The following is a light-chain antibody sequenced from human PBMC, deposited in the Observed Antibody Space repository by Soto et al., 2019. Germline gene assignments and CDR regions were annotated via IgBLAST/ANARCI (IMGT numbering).Light chain of an antibody. J-gene: IGKJ1*01. V-gene: IGKV1-5*03. CDR3: QQYNNYPRT. CDR1: QSISPW. CDR2: KAS. Sequence: DIQMTQSPSTLSASVGDRVTITCRASQSISPWLAWYQQKPGKAPKLLIYKASSLESGVPSRFSGSGSGTEFTLTISCLQPDDFATYYCQQYNNYPRTFGQGTKVEIK.